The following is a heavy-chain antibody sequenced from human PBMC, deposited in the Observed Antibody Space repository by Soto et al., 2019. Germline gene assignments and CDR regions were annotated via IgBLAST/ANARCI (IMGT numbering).Heavy chain of an antibody. CDR1: GLTFNTYS. V-gene: IGHV3-30-3*01. CDR2: ISYDGNVK. Sequence: QVQLVESGGGVVQPGRSLTLSCAVTGLTFNTYSMHWVRQSPGKGLEWVAAISYDGNVKHYADSVKGRFTIARDNSDNTLYLHLNSLRSEDSAVYYCAGSKGFYYALDVW. J-gene: IGHJ6*01. CDR3: AGSKGFYYALDV.